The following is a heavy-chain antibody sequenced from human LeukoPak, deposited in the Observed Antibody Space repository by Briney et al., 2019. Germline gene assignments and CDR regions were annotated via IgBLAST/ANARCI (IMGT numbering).Heavy chain of an antibody. D-gene: IGHD2-2*01. V-gene: IGHV3-74*01. CDR2: IGTDGSST. CDR1: GFTFSSYW. Sequence: GGSLRLSCVASGFTFSSYWMHWVRQAPGKGLVWVSRIGTDGSSTSYADSVKGRFTISRDNAKNTLYLQMNSLRAEDTAVYYCARDRYCSSASCYGGGYWGQGTLVTVSS. J-gene: IGHJ4*02. CDR3: ARDRYCSSASCYGGGY.